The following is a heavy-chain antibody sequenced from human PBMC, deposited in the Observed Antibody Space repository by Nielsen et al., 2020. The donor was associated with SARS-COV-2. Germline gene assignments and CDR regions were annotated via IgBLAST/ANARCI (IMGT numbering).Heavy chain of an antibody. D-gene: IGHD1-26*01. CDR2: ISSSGSTI. J-gene: IGHJ4*02. CDR3: ARGHRGSYFDY. CDR1: GFTFSNAW. V-gene: IGHV3-48*04. Sequence: GESLKISCTASGFTFSNAWMNWVRQAPGKGLEWVSYISSSGSTIYYADSVKGRFTISRDNAKNSLYLQMNSLRAEDTAVYYCARGHRGSYFDYWGQGTLVTVSS.